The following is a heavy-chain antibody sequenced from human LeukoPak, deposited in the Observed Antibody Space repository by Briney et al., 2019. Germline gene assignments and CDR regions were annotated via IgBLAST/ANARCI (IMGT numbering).Heavy chain of an antibody. J-gene: IGHJ5*02. V-gene: IGHV4-39*07. CDR3: ARLKGYSGYDWFDP. CDR1: GGSIRSSTYY. Sequence: SETLSLTCTVSGGSIRSSTYYWGWIRQPPGKGLEWIGSIHYSGSTNYNPSLKSRVTISVDTSKNQFSLKLSSVTAADTAVYYCARLKGYSGYDWFDPWGQGTLVTVSS. D-gene: IGHD5-12*01. CDR2: IHYSGST.